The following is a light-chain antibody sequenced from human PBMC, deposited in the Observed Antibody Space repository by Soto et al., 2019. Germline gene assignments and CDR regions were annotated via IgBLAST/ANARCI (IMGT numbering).Light chain of an antibody. V-gene: IGKV1-39*01. CDR3: QQSFNTPRT. CDR2: AAS. Sequence: DLQMTQSPSSLSASVGDRVTITCRASRSIKSYLNWYQQKPGTAPKLLISAASSLQSGVPSRFSGSGSGTDFTLSISSLQPEDFATYYCQQSFNTPRTFGHGTRVET. J-gene: IGKJ1*01. CDR1: RSIKSY.